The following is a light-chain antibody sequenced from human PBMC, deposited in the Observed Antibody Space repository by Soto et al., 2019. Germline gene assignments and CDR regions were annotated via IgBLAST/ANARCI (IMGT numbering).Light chain of an antibody. CDR2: KAS. Sequence: DIQMTQSPSTLSASVGDRVTITCRASQSISSWLAWYQQKPGKAPKLLIYKASSLESGVQSRFSGSGSGTEFTLTISSLQPDDFATYCCQQYNSYPIAFGQGTRLEIK. J-gene: IGKJ5*01. CDR1: QSISSW. V-gene: IGKV1-5*03. CDR3: QQYNSYPIA.